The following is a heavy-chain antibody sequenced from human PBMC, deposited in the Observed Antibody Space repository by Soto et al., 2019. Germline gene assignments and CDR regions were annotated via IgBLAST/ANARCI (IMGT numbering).Heavy chain of an antibody. CDR1: GYTFTSYG. CDR3: AREYDFWSGYPSRPEYFQY. J-gene: IGHJ1*01. CDR2: ISAYNGNT. V-gene: IGHV1-18*01. D-gene: IGHD3-3*01. Sequence: ASVKVSCKASGYTFTSYGISWVRQAPGQGLEWMGWISAYNGNTNYAQKLQGRVTMTTDTSTSTAYMELRSLRSDDTAVYYCAREYDFWSGYPSRPEYFQYWGQGTLVTVSS.